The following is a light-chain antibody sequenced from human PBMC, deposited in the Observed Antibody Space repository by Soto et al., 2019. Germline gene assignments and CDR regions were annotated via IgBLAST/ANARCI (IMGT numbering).Light chain of an antibody. Sequence: QSALTQPPSASGSPGRSVTISCTGTRSDIGGSNFISWYQQHPGEAPKLLIFEINKRPSGVPGRFSGSKSGNTASLTVSGLQAEDEADYYCGSYAGNTNFVFGXGTKLTVL. CDR3: GSYAGNTNFV. CDR1: RSDIGGSNF. CDR2: EIN. J-gene: IGLJ1*01. V-gene: IGLV2-8*01.